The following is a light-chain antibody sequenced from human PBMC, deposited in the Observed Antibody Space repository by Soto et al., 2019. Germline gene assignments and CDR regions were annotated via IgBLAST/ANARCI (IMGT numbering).Light chain of an antibody. Sequence: EIVLTQSPGTLSLSPGERATLSCRASQSVSSSYLAWYQQKPGQAPRLLIYNASSRATGIPDRFSGSGSGTDFTLTISRLEPEDFAVYYCQQYGSSPVTFGQGTKLEIK. CDR2: NAS. CDR1: QSVSSSY. J-gene: IGKJ2*01. V-gene: IGKV3-20*01. CDR3: QQYGSSPVT.